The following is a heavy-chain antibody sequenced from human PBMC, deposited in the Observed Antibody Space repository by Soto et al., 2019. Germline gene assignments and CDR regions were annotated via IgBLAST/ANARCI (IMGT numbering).Heavy chain of an antibody. V-gene: IGHV3-30*18. J-gene: IGHJ6*02. D-gene: IGHD6-19*01. Sequence: LRLSCAASGFTFSSYGMHWVRQAPGKGLEWVAVISYDGSNKYYADSVKGRFTISRDNSKNTLYLQMNSLRAEDTAVYYCAKDLYSSGWYRYYYYGMDVWGQGTTVTVSS. CDR2: ISYDGSNK. CDR3: AKDLYSSGWYRYYYYGMDV. CDR1: GFTFSSYG.